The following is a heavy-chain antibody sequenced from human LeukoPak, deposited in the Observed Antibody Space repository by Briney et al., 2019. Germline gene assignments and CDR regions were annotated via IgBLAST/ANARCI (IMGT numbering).Heavy chain of an antibody. CDR1: GFTFSGYA. J-gene: IGHJ4*02. D-gene: IGHD3-10*01. CDR3: ASITMVRGAFDY. CDR2: ISGSGGST. Sequence: GGSLRLSCAASGFTFSGYAMSWVRQAPGKGLEWVSGISGSGGSTYYADSMKGRFTISRDNSKNTLYLQMNSLRAEDTAVYYCASITMVRGAFDYWGQGTLVTVSS. V-gene: IGHV3-23*01.